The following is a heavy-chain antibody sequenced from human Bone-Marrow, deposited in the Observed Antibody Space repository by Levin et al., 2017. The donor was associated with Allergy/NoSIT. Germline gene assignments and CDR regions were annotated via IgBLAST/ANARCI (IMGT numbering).Heavy chain of an antibody. CDR3: ASAGRYDY. V-gene: IGHV4-39*07. D-gene: IGHD3-9*01. CDR1: GYSISGNTYY. Sequence: SETLSLTCTVSGYSISGNTYYWGWIRQPPGKGLEWIGSINHSGSTYYNPSLQSRVTISVDTSKNQFSLKLTSVTAADAAVDYWASAGRYDYWSQGTLVTVSS. J-gene: IGHJ4*02. CDR2: INHSGST.